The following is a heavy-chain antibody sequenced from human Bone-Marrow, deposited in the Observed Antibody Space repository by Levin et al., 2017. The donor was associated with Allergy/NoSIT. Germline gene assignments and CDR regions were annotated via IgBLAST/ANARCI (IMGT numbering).Heavy chain of an antibody. J-gene: IGHJ6*02. CDR2: IIPTFGTP. D-gene: IGHD2-15*01. CDR3: ARDQDVVVIAATPFSSMDV. Sequence: SVKVSCKTSGGTFSTYAISWVRQAPGQGLEWLGGIIPTFGTPHYAQRFQGRVTITADESTSTAYMELSSLTSEDTAVYYCARDQDVVVIAATPFSSMDVWGQGTTVTVSS. V-gene: IGHV1-69*13. CDR1: GGTFSTYA.